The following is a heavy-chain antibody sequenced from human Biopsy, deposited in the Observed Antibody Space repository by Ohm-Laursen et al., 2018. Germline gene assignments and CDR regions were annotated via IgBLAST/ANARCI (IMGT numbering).Heavy chain of an antibody. V-gene: IGHV4-31*02. CDR2: IFYSANT. CDR3: ARLGSGDYFPTFFDF. CDR1: GVSINGGRYY. J-gene: IGHJ4*02. Sequence: SETLSLTWTVSGVSINGGRYYWNWIRHHPGKGLEWIGNIFYSANTYYNPSLKSRVTISVDTSKNQFSLKLSSVTAEDTAVYYCARLGSGDYFPTFFDFWGQGALVTVSS. D-gene: IGHD5-12*01.